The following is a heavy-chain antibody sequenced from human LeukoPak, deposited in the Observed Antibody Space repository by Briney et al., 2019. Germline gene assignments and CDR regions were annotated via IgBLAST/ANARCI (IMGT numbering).Heavy chain of an antibody. CDR1: GFTFSSYG. CDR2: ISYDGSNK. CDR3: AKGADYGGNSPVDY. Sequence: GRSLRLSCAASGFTFSSYGMHWVRQAPGKGLEWVAVISYDGSNKYYADSVKGRFTISRDNSKNTLYLQMNSLRAEDTAVYYCAKGADYGGNSPVDYWGPGTLVTVSS. V-gene: IGHV3-30*18. D-gene: IGHD4-23*01. J-gene: IGHJ4*02.